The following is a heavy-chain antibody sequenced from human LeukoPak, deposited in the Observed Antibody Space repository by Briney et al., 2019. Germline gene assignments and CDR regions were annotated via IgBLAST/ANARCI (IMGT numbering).Heavy chain of an antibody. CDR1: GGSISTYY. J-gene: IGHJ4*02. CDR2: IYHSGST. V-gene: IGHV4-59*12. Sequence: SETLSLTCTVSGGSISTYYWNWIRQPPGKGLEWIGYIYHSGSTNYNPSLKSRVTISVDKSKNQFSLKLSSVTAADTAVYYCARVSSGATTVDYWGQGTLVTVSS. D-gene: IGHD1-26*01. CDR3: ARVSSGATTVDY.